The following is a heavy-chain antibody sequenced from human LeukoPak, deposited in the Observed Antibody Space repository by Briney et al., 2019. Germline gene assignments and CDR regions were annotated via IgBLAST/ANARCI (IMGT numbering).Heavy chain of an antibody. CDR1: GYTFTGYY. CDR2: INPNSGGT. D-gene: IGHD2-8*01. Sequence: WASVKVSCKASGYTFTGYYMHWVRQAPGQGLEWMGWINPNSGGTNYAQKFQGRVTMTRDTSISTAYMELSRLRSDDTAVYYCARNSEDIVLMMYAPRDYYYMDVWGKGTTVTVSS. CDR3: ARNSEDIVLMMYAPRDYYYMDV. V-gene: IGHV1-2*02. J-gene: IGHJ6*03.